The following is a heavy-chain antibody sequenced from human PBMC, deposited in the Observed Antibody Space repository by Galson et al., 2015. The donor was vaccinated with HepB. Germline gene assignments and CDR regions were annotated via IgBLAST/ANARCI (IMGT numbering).Heavy chain of an antibody. CDR3: AREGYDGNWLDT. V-gene: IGHV5-10-1*01. Sequence: QSGAEVTKPGESLRISCKGSGYNFANYWISWVRHMPGKGLEWMGRIDPSDSYINYSPSFQGHVTISTDKSSNTAFLQWSSLKASDTAIYYCAREGYDGNWLDTWGQGTLVTVSS. J-gene: IGHJ5*02. CDR2: IDPSDSYI. CDR1: GYNFANYW. D-gene: IGHD5-12*01.